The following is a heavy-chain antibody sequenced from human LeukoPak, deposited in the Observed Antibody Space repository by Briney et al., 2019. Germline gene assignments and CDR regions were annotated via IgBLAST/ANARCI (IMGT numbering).Heavy chain of an antibody. CDR3: AISGSVDFAFDI. V-gene: IGHV1-46*01. D-gene: IGHD2-15*01. CDR1: GYTFTSYY. Sequence: ASVKVSCKASGYTFTSYYMHWVRQAPGQGLEWMGIINPSGGSTSYAQKFQGRVTMTRDMSTSTVYMELSSLRSEDTAVYYCAISGSVDFAFDIWGQGTMVTVSS. J-gene: IGHJ3*02. CDR2: INPSGGST.